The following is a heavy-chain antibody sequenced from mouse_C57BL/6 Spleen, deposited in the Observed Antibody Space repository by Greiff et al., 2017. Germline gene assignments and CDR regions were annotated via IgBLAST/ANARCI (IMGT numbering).Heavy chain of an antibody. CDR1: GFTFSDYG. V-gene: IGHV5-15*01. J-gene: IGHJ2*01. CDR2: ISNLAYSI. CDR3: ARLARKDYFDY. Sequence: DVKLVESGGGLVQPGGSLKLSCAASGFTFSDYGMAWVRQAPRKGPEWVAFISNLAYSIYYADTVTGRFTISRENAKNALYLEMSSLRSEDTAMYYCARLARKDYFDYWGQGTTLTVSS. D-gene: IGHD3-1*01.